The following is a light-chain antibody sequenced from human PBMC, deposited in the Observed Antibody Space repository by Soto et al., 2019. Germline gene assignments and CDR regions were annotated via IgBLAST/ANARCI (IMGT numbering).Light chain of an antibody. CDR1: QSVDSDY. J-gene: IGKJ2*01. CDR2: GTA. Sequence: EIVLTQSPGTLSLSPGERATFSCRASQSVDSDYFAWYQQKPGQAPRRLIYGTANRAFGIPDRFSGSGSGTDFTLTISRLAPDDFAVYICQQYYDSSLYTFGQWTELEMK. V-gene: IGKV3-20*01. CDR3: QQYYDSSLYT.